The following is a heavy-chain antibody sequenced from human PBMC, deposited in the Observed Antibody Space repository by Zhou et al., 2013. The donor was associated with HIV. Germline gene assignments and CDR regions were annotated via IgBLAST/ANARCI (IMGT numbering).Heavy chain of an antibody. CDR1: GYTFTSHY. J-gene: IGHJ3*02. V-gene: IGHV1-2*02. CDR2: IDPKTAGT. D-gene: IGHD5-12*01. Sequence: QVQLVQSGAEVKKPGASVKVSCKSSGYTFTSHYMHWVRQAPGQGLEWMGWIDPKTAGTVYAQKFQGRITLTRDTSITTAYMALERLRSDDTAVYFCAAWAWNIGVVDMWGQGTMVTVSS. CDR3: AAWAWNIGVVDM.